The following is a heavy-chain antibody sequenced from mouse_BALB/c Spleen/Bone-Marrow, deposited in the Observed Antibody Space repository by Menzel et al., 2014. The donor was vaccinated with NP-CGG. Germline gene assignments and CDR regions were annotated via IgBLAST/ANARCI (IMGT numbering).Heavy chain of an antibody. CDR1: GFNIKDTY. CDR3: APYYYGSSLFAY. D-gene: IGHD1-1*01. J-gene: IGHJ3*01. CDR2: IDPANGNT. Sequence: VQLQQSGAELVKPGASVKLSCTASGFNIKDTYMHWVKQRPEQGLEWIGRIDPANGNTKYDPKFQGKATITADTSSNTAYLQLSSLTSEDTAVYYCAPYYYGSSLFAYWGQGTLVTVFA. V-gene: IGHV14-3*02.